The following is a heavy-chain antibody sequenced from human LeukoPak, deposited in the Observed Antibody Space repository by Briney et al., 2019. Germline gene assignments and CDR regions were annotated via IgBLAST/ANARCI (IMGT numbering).Heavy chain of an antibody. V-gene: IGHV4-34*01. CDR2: INHSGST. CDR3: ARAKVAREGIAARHPPFDY. J-gene: IGHJ4*02. CDR1: GGSFSGYY. D-gene: IGHD6-6*01. Sequence: SETLSLTCAVYGGSFSGYYWSWIRQSPGKGLEWIGEINHSGSTNYNPSLKSRVTISVDTSKNQFSLKLSSVTAADTAVYYCARAKVAREGIAARHPPFDYWGQGTLVTVSS.